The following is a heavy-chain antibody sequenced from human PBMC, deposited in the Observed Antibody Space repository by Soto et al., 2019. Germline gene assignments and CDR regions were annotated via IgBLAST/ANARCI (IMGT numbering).Heavy chain of an antibody. Sequence: KSGPTLVNPTQTLTLTCTFSGFSLSTRGVGVGWIRQPPGKALEWLAVIYWDDDKRYSPSLKSGLTITKDTSKNQVVLTVTDMDPVDTATYYCAHPDPGSGHFDYWGQGTLVTVSS. D-gene: IGHD1-1*01. J-gene: IGHJ4*02. V-gene: IGHV2-5*02. CDR1: GFSLSTRGVG. CDR3: AHPDPGSGHFDY. CDR2: IYWDDDK.